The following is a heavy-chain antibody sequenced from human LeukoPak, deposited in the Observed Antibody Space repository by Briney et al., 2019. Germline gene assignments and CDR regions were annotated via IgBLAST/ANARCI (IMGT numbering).Heavy chain of an antibody. Sequence: GGSLRLSCAASGFTFSSYWMSWVRQAPGKGLEWVSSISSSSSYIYYADSVKGQFTISRDNAKNSLYLQMNSLRAEDTAVYYCARDPATYYYDSSGSNEKYFQHWGQGTLVTVSS. CDR1: GFTFSSYW. CDR3: ARDPATYYYDSSGSNEKYFQH. D-gene: IGHD3-22*01. CDR2: ISSSSSYI. J-gene: IGHJ1*01. V-gene: IGHV3-21*01.